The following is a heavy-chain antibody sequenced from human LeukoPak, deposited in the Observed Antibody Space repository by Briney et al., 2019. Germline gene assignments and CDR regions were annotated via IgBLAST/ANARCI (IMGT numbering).Heavy chain of an antibody. CDR1: GFMFSSYS. V-gene: IGHV3-48*04. J-gene: IGHJ6*02. Sequence: GGALRLSCADSGFMFSSYSMNWVRQAPGERLEWGSYISHTGSTMSYADSVKGRFTISRDNARNSLHLQMNSLRAEDTAVYYCAIPPLSGTGSSRPLAEMDVWGQGTTVTVSS. D-gene: IGHD3-10*01. CDR3: AIPPLSGTGSSRPLAEMDV. CDR2: ISHTGSTM.